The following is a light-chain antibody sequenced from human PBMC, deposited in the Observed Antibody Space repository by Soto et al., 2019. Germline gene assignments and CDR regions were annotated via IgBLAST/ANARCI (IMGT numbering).Light chain of an antibody. CDR2: EVT. V-gene: IGLV2-14*01. CDR3: SSHTSGSTRV. J-gene: IGLJ1*01. Sequence: QSVLTQPASVSGSPGQSIAISCTGTSSDVCGYDYVSWYQQQPDKAPKLMIYEVTKRPSGVSNRFSGSKSGNTASLTISWLQAEDEADYYCSSHTSGSTRVFGTGTKVTVL. CDR1: SSDVCGYDY.